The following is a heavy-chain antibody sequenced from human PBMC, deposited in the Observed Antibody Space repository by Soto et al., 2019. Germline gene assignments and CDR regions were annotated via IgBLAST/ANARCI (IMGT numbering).Heavy chain of an antibody. V-gene: IGHV4-61*03. Sequence: PSETLSLSCTVSGDSVSSGDNYWTWIRQPPGKGPEWIANVYYSSIINYNPSLKSRVTISVDTSKNHLSLKMISVTTADTAVYYCARGVASNPLGGHWFDTWGHGTLVTV. D-gene: IGHD2-15*01. CDR2: VYYSSII. CDR3: ARGVASNPLGGHWFDT. J-gene: IGHJ5*01. CDR1: GDSVSSGDNY.